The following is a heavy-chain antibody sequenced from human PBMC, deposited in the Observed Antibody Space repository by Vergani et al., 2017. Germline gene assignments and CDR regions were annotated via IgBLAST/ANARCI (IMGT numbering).Heavy chain of an antibody. Sequence: EVQLVESGGGLVKPGGSLRLSCAASGFTFSSYSMNWVRQAPGKGLEWVSSISSSSSYIYYADSVKGPFTISRDNAKNSLYLQMNSLRAVDTAVYYGARVPHDWGDAFDIWGQGTMVTVSS. V-gene: IGHV3-21*01. CDR3: ARVPHDWGDAFDI. CDR1: GFTFSSYS. D-gene: IGHD3-9*01. CDR2: ISSSSSYI. J-gene: IGHJ3*02.